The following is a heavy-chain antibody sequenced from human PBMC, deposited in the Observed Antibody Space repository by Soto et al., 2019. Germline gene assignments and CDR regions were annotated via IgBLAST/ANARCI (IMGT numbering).Heavy chain of an antibody. V-gene: IGHV2-5*01. CDR2: IYWNDDK. CDR1: GFSLRTSGVG. CDR3: AKSGSSGWYGWFDP. D-gene: IGHD6-19*01. Sequence: GSGPTLVNPTQTLTLTCIFSGFSLRTSGVGVGWIRQPPGKALEWLGFIYWNDDKRYSPSLKSRLTITKDTSKNQVVLTMTNMDPVDTATYYCAKSGSSGWYGWFDPWRQRTLVTVSS. J-gene: IGHJ5*02.